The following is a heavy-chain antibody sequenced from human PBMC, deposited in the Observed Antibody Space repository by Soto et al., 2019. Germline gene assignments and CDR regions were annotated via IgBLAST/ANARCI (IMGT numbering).Heavy chain of an antibody. CDR3: ARAHYGSGSYTPFDY. J-gene: IGHJ4*02. V-gene: IGHV3-33*01. CDR1: GFTFSSYG. CDR2: IWYDGSNK. Sequence: VGSLRLSCAASGFTFSSYGMHWVRQAPGKGLEWVAVIWYDGSNKYYADSVKGRFTISRDNSKNTLYLQMNSLRAEDTAVYYCARAHYGSGSYTPFDYWGQGTLVTVSS. D-gene: IGHD3-10*01.